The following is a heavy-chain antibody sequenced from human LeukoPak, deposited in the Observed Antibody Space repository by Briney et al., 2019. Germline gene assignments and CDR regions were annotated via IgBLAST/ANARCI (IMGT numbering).Heavy chain of an antibody. J-gene: IGHJ5*02. CDR2: IIPIFGTA. Sequence: SVKVSCKASGYTFTGYYMHWVRQAPGQGLEWMGGIIPIFGTANYAQKFQGRVTITTDESTSTAYMELSSLRSEDTAVYYCAPDFWSGYYNWFDPWGQGTLVTVSS. CDR3: APDFWSGYYNWFDP. D-gene: IGHD3-3*01. V-gene: IGHV1-69*05. CDR1: GYTFTGYY.